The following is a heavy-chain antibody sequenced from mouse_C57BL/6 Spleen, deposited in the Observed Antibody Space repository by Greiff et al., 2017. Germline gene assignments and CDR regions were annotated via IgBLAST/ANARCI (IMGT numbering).Heavy chain of an antibody. CDR2: INPYNGGT. CDR3: ARCLTFITTVVADY. Sequence: EVKLMESGPVLVKPGASVKMSCKASGYTFTNYYMNWVKQSHGKSLEWIGVINPYNGGTSYNQKFKGKATLTVDKSSSTAYMELNSLTSEDSAVYYCARCLTFITTVVADYWGQGTTLTVSS. V-gene: IGHV1-19*01. CDR1: GYTFTNYY. J-gene: IGHJ2*01. D-gene: IGHD1-1*01.